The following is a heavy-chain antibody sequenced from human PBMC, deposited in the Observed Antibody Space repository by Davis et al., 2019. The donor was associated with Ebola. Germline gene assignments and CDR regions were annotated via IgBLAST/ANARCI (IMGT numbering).Heavy chain of an antibody. CDR2: IIPVFGTA. J-gene: IGHJ3*02. D-gene: IGHD2-2*01. CDR3: ARDKGDRCSSASCYDGAFDI. CDR1: GYTFTSYY. Sequence: AASVKVSCKASGYTFTSYYMHWVRQAPGQGLEWMGKIIPVFGTASYAQNFQGRVTLTADKSTSTAYMEVDGLTFEDTAVSYCARDKGDRCSSASCYDGAFDIWGQGTMVTVS. V-gene: IGHV1-69*06.